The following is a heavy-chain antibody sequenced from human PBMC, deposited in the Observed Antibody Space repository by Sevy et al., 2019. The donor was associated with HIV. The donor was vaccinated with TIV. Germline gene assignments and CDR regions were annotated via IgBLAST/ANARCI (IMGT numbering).Heavy chain of an antibody. J-gene: IGHJ4*02. CDR3: ARGSRYSDSSGYSSYVFDY. Sequence: TLSLTCTVSGGSISGGTYYWSWIRQPAGKGLEWIGRIFTSGSANCSPSLKSRVSMSVDTSKNQFSLKLSSVTAADTAVYYCARGSRYSDSSGYSSYVFDYWGQGTLVTVSS. D-gene: IGHD3-22*01. V-gene: IGHV4-61*02. CDR2: IFTSGSA. CDR1: GGSISGGTYY.